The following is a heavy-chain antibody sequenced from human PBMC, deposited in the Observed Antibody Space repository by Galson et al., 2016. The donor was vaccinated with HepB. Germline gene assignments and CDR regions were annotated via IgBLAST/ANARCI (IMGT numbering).Heavy chain of an antibody. D-gene: IGHD3-10*01. CDR3: TRDAMNYHGSGNYQFLIDY. V-gene: IGHV3-33*01. J-gene: IGHJ4*02. CDR2: IWFDGTNK. Sequence: SLRLSCATSGFNFRNYGMHWVRQAPGKGLEWVAVIWFDGTNKYYADSVKGRFTISRDNSKNSLYLQMNSLRAEDTAVYYCTRDAMNYHGSGNYQFLIDYWGPGTLVTVSS. CDR1: GFNFRNYG.